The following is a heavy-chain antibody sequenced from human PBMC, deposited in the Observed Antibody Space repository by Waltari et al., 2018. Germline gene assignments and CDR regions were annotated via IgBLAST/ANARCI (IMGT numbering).Heavy chain of an antibody. CDR1: GYTFTTYG. D-gene: IGHD2-2*01. Sequence: QVQLVQSGAEVKKPGASVKVSCRASGYTFTTYGINWVRQAPGQGLEWMGWISAYNGNTNYAQKLQGRVTMTTDTSTSTANMYLRSLRSDDTAVYYCARDLKRSCSSTSCPFGALDIWGQGTMVTVSS. V-gene: IGHV1-18*01. CDR3: ARDLKRSCSSTSCPFGALDI. CDR2: ISAYNGNT. J-gene: IGHJ3*02.